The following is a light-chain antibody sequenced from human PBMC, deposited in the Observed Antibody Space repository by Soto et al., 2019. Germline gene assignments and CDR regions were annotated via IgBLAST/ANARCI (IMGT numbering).Light chain of an antibody. Sequence: EIVMTQSPATLSVSPGERATLSCRASQSVSSNLAWYQQKPGQAPRLLIYGASTRATAVPARFSGSGSGTQFTLTISSLQSEDCAVYYCQQYDNWLRTFGQGTKLEIK. J-gene: IGKJ2*01. CDR1: QSVSSN. CDR2: GAS. CDR3: QQYDNWLRT. V-gene: IGKV3-15*01.